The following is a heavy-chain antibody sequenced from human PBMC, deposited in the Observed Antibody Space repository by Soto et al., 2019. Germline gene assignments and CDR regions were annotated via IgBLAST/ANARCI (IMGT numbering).Heavy chain of an antibody. J-gene: IGHJ6*02. V-gene: IGHV3-49*03. CDR1: GFTFGDYA. Sequence: GGSLRLSFTASGFTFGDYAMSWFRQAPGKGLEWVGFIRSKAYGGTTEYAASVKGRLTISRDDSKSIVYLQMNSLKTEDTAVYYCTSFGGNYDFWTGYPLDXWGQGTTVTVS. CDR3: TSFGGNYDFWTGYPLDX. CDR2: IRSKAYGGTT. D-gene: IGHD3-3*01.